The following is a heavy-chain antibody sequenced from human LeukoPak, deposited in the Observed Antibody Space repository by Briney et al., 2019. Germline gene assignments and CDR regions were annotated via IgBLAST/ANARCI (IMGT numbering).Heavy chain of an antibody. V-gene: IGHV4-59*01. Sequence: SETLSLTCTVSGGSISTYYWSWIRQPPGKGLEWIGYIYYSGSTNYNPSLKSRVTISVDTSKNQFSLKLGSVTAADTAVYYCAKAEIGIAVDHRGDYYYCYMDVWGKGTTVTVSS. CDR2: IYYSGST. D-gene: IGHD6-19*01. J-gene: IGHJ6*03. CDR1: GGSISTYY. CDR3: AKAEIGIAVDHRGDYYYCYMDV.